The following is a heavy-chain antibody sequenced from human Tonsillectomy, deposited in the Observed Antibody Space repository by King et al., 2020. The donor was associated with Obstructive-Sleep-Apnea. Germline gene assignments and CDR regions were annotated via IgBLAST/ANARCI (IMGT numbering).Heavy chain of an antibody. V-gene: IGHV3-30*04. Sequence: VQLVESGGGVVQPGRSLRLSSAASGFTFSSYAMHWVRQAPGKGLEWVAVISYDGSNKYYADSVKGRFTISRDNSKNTLYLQMNSLRAEDTAVYYCAREAAFGGWLQASAFDIWGQGTMVTVSS. CDR1: GFTFSSYA. CDR2: ISYDGSNK. D-gene: IGHD5-24*01. J-gene: IGHJ3*02. CDR3: AREAAFGGWLQASAFDI.